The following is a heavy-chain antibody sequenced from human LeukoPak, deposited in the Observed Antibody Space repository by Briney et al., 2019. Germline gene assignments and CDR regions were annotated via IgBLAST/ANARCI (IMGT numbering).Heavy chain of an antibody. Sequence: ASVKVSCKASGYTFTSYGISWVRQAPGQGLEWMGWISAYNGNTKYVQKLQGRVTMTTDTSTSTAYMELRSLRSDDTAVYYCARAEGLGTYSDCWGQGTLVTVSS. CDR2: ISAYNGNT. CDR3: ARAEGLGTYSDC. D-gene: IGHD7-27*01. V-gene: IGHV1-18*01. CDR1: GYTFTSYG. J-gene: IGHJ4*02.